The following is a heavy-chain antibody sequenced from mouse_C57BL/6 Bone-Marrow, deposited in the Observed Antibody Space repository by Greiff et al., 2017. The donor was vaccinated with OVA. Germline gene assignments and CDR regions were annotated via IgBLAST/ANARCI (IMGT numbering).Heavy chain of an antibody. CDR2: INPSSGYT. V-gene: IGHV1-7*01. J-gene: IGHJ4*01. CDR1: GYTFTSYW. Sequence: QVQLQQSGAELAKPGASVKLSCKASGYTFTSYWMHWVKQRPGQGLEWIGYINPSSGYTKYNQKFKDKAKLTADKSSSTAYMQLSSLTYEDSAVYYCATPYYYGSSYFYYAMDYWGQGTSVTVSS. CDR3: ATPYYYGSSYFYYAMDY. D-gene: IGHD1-1*01.